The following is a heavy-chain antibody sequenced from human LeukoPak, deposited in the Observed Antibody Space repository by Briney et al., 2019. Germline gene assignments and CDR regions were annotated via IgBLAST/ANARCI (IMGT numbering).Heavy chain of an antibody. V-gene: IGHV4-4*02. J-gene: IGHJ4*02. D-gene: IGHD2/OR15-2a*01. Sequence: SGTLSLTCGVSGGSIDSTNYWSWVRQAPGKGLEWIGAIAHDGTRNSNQSLRSRVAMSFDRANNYFSLSLTAVTAADTALSYCTRENRPFCPFAFWGQGVMVTVSS. CDR1: GGSIDSTNY. CDR2: IAHDGTR. CDR3: TRENRPFCPFAF.